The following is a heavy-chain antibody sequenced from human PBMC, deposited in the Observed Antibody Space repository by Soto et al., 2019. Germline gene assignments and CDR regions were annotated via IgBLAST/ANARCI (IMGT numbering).Heavy chain of an antibody. CDR2: INHSGST. D-gene: IGHD3-22*01. CDR3: ARGGDYYDSPFDP. CDR1: GGSFSGYY. V-gene: IGHV4-34*01. J-gene: IGHJ5*02. Sequence: QVQPQQWGAGLLKPSETLSLTCAVYGGSFSGYYWSWIRQPPGKGLEWIGEINHSGSTNYNPSLKSRVTISVDTSKNQFSLKLSSVTAADTAVYYCARGGDYYDSPFDPWGQGTLVTVSS.